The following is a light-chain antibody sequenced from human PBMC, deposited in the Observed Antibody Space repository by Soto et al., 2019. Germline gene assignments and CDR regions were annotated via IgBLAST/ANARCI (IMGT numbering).Light chain of an antibody. V-gene: IGKV3-20*01. J-gene: IGKJ1*01. CDR3: QHYGSSPTT. CDR1: QSVSSTY. Sequence: EIVFTQSPGTLSLSPGERATLSCRASQSVSSTYVGWYQQKPGRAPRLLIFGASSRATGIPDRFSGSGSGTDFTLTISRXEPEDFAVYYCQHYGSSPTTFGQGTKVDIK. CDR2: GAS.